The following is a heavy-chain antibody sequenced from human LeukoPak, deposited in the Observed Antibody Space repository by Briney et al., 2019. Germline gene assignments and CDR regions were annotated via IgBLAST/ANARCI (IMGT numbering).Heavy chain of an antibody. V-gene: IGHV3-74*01. J-gene: IGHJ3*02. CDR1: GLTFGRYW. CDR2: INPDGSTT. D-gene: IGHD4-23*01. Sequence: GGSLRLSCEASGLTFGRYWMHWVRQPPGGGLVWVSRINPDGSTTKYADSVKGRFTISRDNAKNTLYLQMNSLGVEDTATYHCATGAGSGNNRPPDVLDIWGQGALVTVSS. CDR3: ATGAGSGNNRPPDVLDI.